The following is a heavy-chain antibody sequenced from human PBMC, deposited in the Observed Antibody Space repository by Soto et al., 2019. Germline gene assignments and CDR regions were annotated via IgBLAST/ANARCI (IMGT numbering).Heavy chain of an antibody. CDR1: GFTFSTYS. V-gene: IGHV3-23*01. D-gene: IGHD3-10*01. Sequence: EVHLLESGGGLVQPGGSLRLSCAASGFTFSTYSMSWVRQAPGKGLEWVSTISGGYGASFYADSVTGRFTISRDNSKNTLYLQMNGLSVEDTAMYYCAKPALIREVITGWFDPWGQGTLVTVSS. CDR3: AKPALIREVITGWFDP. CDR2: ISGGYGAS. J-gene: IGHJ5*02.